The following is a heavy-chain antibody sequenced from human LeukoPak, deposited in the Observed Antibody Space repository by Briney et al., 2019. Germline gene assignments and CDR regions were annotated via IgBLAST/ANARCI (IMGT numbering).Heavy chain of an antibody. CDR3: ATVPAAILNY. CDR2: INSDGSST. Sequence: GGSLRLSCAASGSNFRNYWMHWVRQAPGKGLVWVSRINSDGSSTSYADSVKGRFTISRDNAENTLYLQINSLRAEDTAVYYCATVPAAILNYWGQGTLVTVSS. D-gene: IGHD2-2*02. J-gene: IGHJ4*02. CDR1: GSNFRNYW. V-gene: IGHV3-74*01.